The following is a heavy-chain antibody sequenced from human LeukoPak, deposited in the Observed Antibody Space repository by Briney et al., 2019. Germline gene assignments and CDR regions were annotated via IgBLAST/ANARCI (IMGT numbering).Heavy chain of an antibody. D-gene: IGHD3-10*01. CDR1: GYSFTTYW. J-gene: IGHJ5*02. CDR2: IYPGDSDT. Sequence: GESLKISCKGFGYSFTTYWIGWVRQMPGKGLEWMGIIYPGDSDTRYSPSFQGQVTISADKSISTAYLQWSSLKASDTAMYYCARRYYGSGSYYNWFDPWGQGTLVTVSS. CDR3: ARRYYGSGSYYNWFDP. V-gene: IGHV5-51*01.